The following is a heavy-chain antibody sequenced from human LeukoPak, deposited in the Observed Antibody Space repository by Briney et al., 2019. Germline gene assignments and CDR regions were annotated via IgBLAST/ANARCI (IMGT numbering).Heavy chain of an antibody. D-gene: IGHD3-10*01. CDR3: ARVAKHFRGGLSFYFMDV. J-gene: IGHJ6*03. CDR1: GGSIINYY. Sequence: SETLSLTCTVSGGSIINYYWTWIRQPPGKGLEWIGHIYYSGSTNYNPSLNSRVTISVDTSKKQFSLKLTSVIAADTAVYYCARVAKHFRGGLSFYFMDVWGIGTTVTISS. CDR2: IYYSGST. V-gene: IGHV4-59*01.